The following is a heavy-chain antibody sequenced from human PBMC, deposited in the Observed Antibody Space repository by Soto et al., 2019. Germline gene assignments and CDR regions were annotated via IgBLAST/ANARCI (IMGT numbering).Heavy chain of an antibody. V-gene: IGHV3-7*03. CDR3: AREWRSPFCTGGSCYGIRGRGAFDI. CDR1: GFTFSSYW. CDR2: IKQDGSEK. Sequence: PGGSLRLSCVSSGFTFSSYWMSWVRQAPGRGLEWVANIKQDGSEKYFVDSVKGRFTISRDNAKDSLHLLMSTLRAEDTAVYYCAREWRSPFCTGGSCYGIRGRGAFDIWGQGTMVTVSS. D-gene: IGHD2-15*01. J-gene: IGHJ3*02.